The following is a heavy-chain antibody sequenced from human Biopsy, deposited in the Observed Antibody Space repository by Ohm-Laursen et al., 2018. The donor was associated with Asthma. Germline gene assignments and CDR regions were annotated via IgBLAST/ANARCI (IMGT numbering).Heavy chain of an antibody. J-gene: IGHJ6*02. CDR1: GGTFSNFA. D-gene: IGHD6-19*01. Sequence: GASVKVSCKAPGGTFSNFAISWVRQAPGQGLEWLGGIMTVFGTTNYAQKFQGRVTITAGGSTSTAYMEVTSLRSEDTAIYYCARCQVGYSSGWSLLLKKIYYSGMDVWGQGTAVTVSS. CDR2: IMTVFGTT. CDR3: ARCQVGYSSGWSLLLKKIYYSGMDV. V-gene: IGHV1-69*13.